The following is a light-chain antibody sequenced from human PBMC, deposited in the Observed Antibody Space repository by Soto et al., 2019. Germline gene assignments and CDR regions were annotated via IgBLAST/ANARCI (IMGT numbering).Light chain of an antibody. CDR2: AAS. CDR1: QGITNY. J-gene: IGKJ5*01. V-gene: IGKV1-27*01. CDR3: QNYKSALRIT. Sequence: DIQMTQSPSSLSASVGNIFTITCRASQGITNYLAWYQRKPGKVPKLLIYAASTLQSGVPSRFSGSGSGTDFTLTISSLKTEDVANYYCQNYKSALRITFGQGTRLEIK.